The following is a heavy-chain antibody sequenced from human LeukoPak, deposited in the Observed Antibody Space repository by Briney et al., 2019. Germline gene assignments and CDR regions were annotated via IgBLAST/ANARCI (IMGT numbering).Heavy chain of an antibody. CDR1: GGSNRRYY. CDR2: ITDSGST. J-gene: IGHJ5*02. D-gene: IGHD2-8*02. Sequence: SDPVSLTCTVSGGSNRRYYWRCPPHPRERALEWIGYITDSGSTNYNRSLRGRVTMSVDTSKKQYSLKLSSVTAADTAVYYCARGRWCPGPWGQGTLVTVSS. CDR3: ARGRWCPGP. V-gene: IGHV4-59*07.